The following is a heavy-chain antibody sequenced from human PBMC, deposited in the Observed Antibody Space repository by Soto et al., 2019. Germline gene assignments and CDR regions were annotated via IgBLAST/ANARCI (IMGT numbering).Heavy chain of an antibody. J-gene: IGHJ4*02. CDR1: GYTFTSYA. CDR3: ASAAKYYDFWSGYSPCDY. V-gene: IGHV1-3*01. Sequence: DSVQVSFKASGYTFTSYAMHWLRQARGQRLEWMGWINAGNGNTKYSQKFQGRVTITRDTSASTAYMELSSLRSEDTAVYYCASAAKYYDFWSGYSPCDYWGQGTLVTVSS. D-gene: IGHD3-3*01. CDR2: INAGNGNT.